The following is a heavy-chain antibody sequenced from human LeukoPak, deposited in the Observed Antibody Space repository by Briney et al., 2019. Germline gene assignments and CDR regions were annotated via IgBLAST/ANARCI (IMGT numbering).Heavy chain of an antibody. V-gene: IGHV4-4*07. D-gene: IGHD1-26*01. CDR3: ARERGNLRGDAFDI. CDR1: GGSISTYY. J-gene: IGHJ3*02. CDR2: IYSTGNT. Sequence: SETLSLTCTVSGGSISTYYWTWIRQPAGKGLEWIGRIYSTGNTNYNPSLESRVTMSIDTSKNQFSLKLTSVTAADTAVYYCARERGNLRGDAFDIWGQGTMVTVSS.